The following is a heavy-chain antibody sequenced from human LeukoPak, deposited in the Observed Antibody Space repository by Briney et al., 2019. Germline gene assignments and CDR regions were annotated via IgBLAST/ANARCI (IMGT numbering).Heavy chain of an antibody. J-gene: IGHJ4*02. CDR1: GFTFSSYG. D-gene: IGHD2-21*02. V-gene: IGHV3-30*18. Sequence: PGGSLRLSCAASGFTFSSYGMHWVRQAPGKGLEWVAVISYDGSNKYYADSVKGRFTISRDNSKNTLYLQMNSLRAEDTAVYYCAKDDSDAPFDYWGQGTLVTASS. CDR2: ISYDGSNK. CDR3: AKDDSDAPFDY.